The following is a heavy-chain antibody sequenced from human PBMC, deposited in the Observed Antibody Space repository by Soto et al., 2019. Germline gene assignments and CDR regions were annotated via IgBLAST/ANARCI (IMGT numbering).Heavy chain of an antibody. CDR1: GVSISSGGYY. CDR2: IYYSGST. Sequence: SETLSLTCTVSGVSISSGGYYLSWIRQHPGKGLEWIGYIYYSGSTYYNPSLKSRVTISVDTSKNQFSLKLSSVTAADTAVYYCARDQNDFWSGYYYYGMDVWGQGTTVTVSS. CDR3: ARDQNDFWSGYYYYGMDV. J-gene: IGHJ6*02. V-gene: IGHV4-31*03. D-gene: IGHD3-3*01.